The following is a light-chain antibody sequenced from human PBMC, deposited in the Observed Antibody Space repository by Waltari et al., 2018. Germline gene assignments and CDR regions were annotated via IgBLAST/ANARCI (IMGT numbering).Light chain of an antibody. CDR3: HQYGDSPQT. CDR1: QGVSSSY. Sequence: EIVLTQSPDTLSLSPGERATLSCRASQGVSSSYLAWYQHQPGQAPRLLIFGASNRATGIPDRFSGSESGTDFTLTISRLEPDDFAVYYCHQYGDSPQTFGQWTKVEIK. CDR2: GAS. V-gene: IGKV3-20*01. J-gene: IGKJ1*01.